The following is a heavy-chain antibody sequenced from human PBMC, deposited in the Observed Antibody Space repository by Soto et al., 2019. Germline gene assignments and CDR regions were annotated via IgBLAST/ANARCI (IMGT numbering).Heavy chain of an antibody. J-gene: IGHJ1*01. CDR3: ARVPYSAEYFQH. V-gene: IGHV1-18*04. CDR1: GYTFTSYG. CDR2: ISAYNGNT. Sequence: ASVKVSCKASGYTFTSYGISWVRQAPGQGLEWMGWISAYNGNTNYAQKLQGRVTMTTDTSTSTAYMELRSLRSDGTAVYYCARVPYSAEYFQHWGQGTLVTVSS. D-gene: IGHD5-12*01.